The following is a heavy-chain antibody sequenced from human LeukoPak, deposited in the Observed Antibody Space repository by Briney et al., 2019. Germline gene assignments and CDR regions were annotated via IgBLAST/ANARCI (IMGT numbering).Heavy chain of an antibody. CDR3: ASWSDYDILTR. J-gene: IGHJ1*01. Sequence: ASVKVSCEASGYTFTGYYMHWVRQAPGQGLEWMGRSNPNSGGTNYAQKFQGRVTMTRDTSISTAYMELSRLRSDDTAVYYCASWSDYDILTRWGQGTLVTVSS. D-gene: IGHD3-9*01. CDR1: GYTFTGYY. V-gene: IGHV1-2*06. CDR2: SNPNSGGT.